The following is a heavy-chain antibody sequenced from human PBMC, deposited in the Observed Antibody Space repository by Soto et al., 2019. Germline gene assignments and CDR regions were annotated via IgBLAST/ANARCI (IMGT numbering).Heavy chain of an antibody. CDR3: AADSCTNGVCSYYYYYGMDV. Sequence: SVKVSCKASGFTFTSSAVQWVRQASRQRLEWIGWIVVGSGNTNYAQKFQERVTITRDMSTSTAYMELSSLRSEDTAVYYCAADSCTNGVCSYYYYYGMDVWGQGTTVTVSS. J-gene: IGHJ6*02. CDR1: GFTFTSSA. D-gene: IGHD2-8*01. CDR2: IVVGSGNT. V-gene: IGHV1-58*01.